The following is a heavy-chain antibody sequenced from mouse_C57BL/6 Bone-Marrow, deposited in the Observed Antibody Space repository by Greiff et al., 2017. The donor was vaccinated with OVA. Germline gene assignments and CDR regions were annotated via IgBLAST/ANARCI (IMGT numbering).Heavy chain of an antibody. CDR1: GYTFTSYG. D-gene: IGHD1-1*01. V-gene: IGHV1-81*01. CDR2: IYPRSGNT. Sequence: QVHVKQSGAELARPGASVKLSCKASGYTFTSYGISWVKQRTGQGLEWIGEIYPRSGNTYYNEKFKGKATLTADKSSSTAYMELRSLTSEDSAVYYCARPQFITTVGYYAMDYWGQGTSVTVSS. CDR3: ARPQFITTVGYYAMDY. J-gene: IGHJ4*01.